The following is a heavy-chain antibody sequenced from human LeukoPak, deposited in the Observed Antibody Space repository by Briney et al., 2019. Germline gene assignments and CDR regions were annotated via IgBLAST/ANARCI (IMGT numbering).Heavy chain of an antibody. D-gene: IGHD1-26*01. CDR3: ASGVRWDFDY. Sequence: ASVKVSCKATGYTLSNSGITWVRQAPGQGLEWMGWISAYNGNTNYAQKFQGRVTMTTDTSTSTAYMEETRLRSDDAAVYYCASGVRWDFDYWGQGTLVTVSS. CDR1: GYTLSNSG. V-gene: IGHV1-18*01. J-gene: IGHJ4*02. CDR2: ISAYNGNT.